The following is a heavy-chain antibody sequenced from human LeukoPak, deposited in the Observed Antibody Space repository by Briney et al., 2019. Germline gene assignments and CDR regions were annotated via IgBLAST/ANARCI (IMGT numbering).Heavy chain of an antibody. CDR2: ISAYNGNT. J-gene: IGHJ4*02. Sequence: ASVKVSCKASGYTFTSYGISWVRQAPGQGLEWMGWISAYNGNTNYAQNFQGRVTITRDMPTSTVYMELSSLRSEDTAVYYCASGVVATNFDFWGQGTLVTVSS. D-gene: IGHD5-12*01. CDR1: GYTFTSYG. V-gene: IGHV1-18*01. CDR3: ASGVVATNFDF.